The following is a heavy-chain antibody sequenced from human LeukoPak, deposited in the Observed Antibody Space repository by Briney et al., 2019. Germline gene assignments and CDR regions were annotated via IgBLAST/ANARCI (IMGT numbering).Heavy chain of an antibody. J-gene: IGHJ5*02. CDR1: RGSISSGNSY. CDR2: IYTGGNS. CDR3: ARADYDFWSGYIADNWFDP. D-gene: IGHD3-3*01. Sequence: SSETLSLTCTVSRGSISSGNSYWSWIRQPAGKGLEWIGRIYTGGNSNYNPSLKSRVTISVDTSKNQFSLKLSSVTAADTAVYYCARADYDFWSGYIADNWFDPWGQGTLVTVSS. V-gene: IGHV4-61*02.